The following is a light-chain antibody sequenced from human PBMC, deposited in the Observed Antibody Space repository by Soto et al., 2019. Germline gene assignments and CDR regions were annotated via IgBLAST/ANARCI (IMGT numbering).Light chain of an antibody. CDR1: QSISNW. Sequence: DIQMTQPPSSLSASGGDRGSISWWASQSISNWLAWYQQKPRKAPKSLIYATSNLLSGVPSKFSGSGSLTDFTLTINNLQPEDFATYYCQQDNDFPPTFGVGTMVDSK. J-gene: IGKJ4*01. CDR2: ATS. V-gene: IGKV1D-16*01. CDR3: QQDNDFPPT.